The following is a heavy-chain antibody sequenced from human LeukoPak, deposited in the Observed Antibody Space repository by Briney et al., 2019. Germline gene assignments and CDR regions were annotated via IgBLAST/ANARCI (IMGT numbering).Heavy chain of an antibody. Sequence: GGSLRLSCAASGFTFSSYGTHWVRQAPGKGLEWVAVIWYDGRNKYYADSVKGRFTISRDNSKNTLYLQMNSLRAEDTAVYYCARDSFGSYYDFWSGSTYWGQGTLVTVSS. CDR2: IWYDGRNK. V-gene: IGHV3-33*01. CDR1: GFTFSSYG. CDR3: ARDSFGSYYDFWSGSTY. D-gene: IGHD3-3*01. J-gene: IGHJ4*02.